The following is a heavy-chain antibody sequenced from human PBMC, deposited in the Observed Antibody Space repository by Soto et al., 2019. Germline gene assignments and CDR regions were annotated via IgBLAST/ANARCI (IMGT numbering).Heavy chain of an antibody. Sequence: PGGSLRLSCAASGFTFSNYWMHWVRQAPGKGLVWVAGIECDGSNKYYADSVKGRFTISRGNSKNTLYLQMNSLRAEDTAVYYCASGTSIAVAASRAIDYWGQGTLVTVSS. CDR1: GFTFSNYW. V-gene: IGHV3-30*03. D-gene: IGHD6-19*01. CDR3: ASGTSIAVAASRAIDY. CDR2: IECDGSNK. J-gene: IGHJ4*02.